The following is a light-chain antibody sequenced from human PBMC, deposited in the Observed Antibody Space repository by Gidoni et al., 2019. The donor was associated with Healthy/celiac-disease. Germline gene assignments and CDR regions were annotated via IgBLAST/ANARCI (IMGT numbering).Light chain of an antibody. V-gene: IGKV1-39*01. CDR1: QSISSY. Sequence: DIQMTQSPSSLSASVGDRVTITCRASQSISSYLNWYQQKPEKAPMLLFYASSSLPSGVPSRFSSSSSGTDSILTISSLQHEVLASYYRQRSYWTPPFTFGHGTKVEIK. CDR3: QRSYWTPPFT. CDR2: ASS. J-gene: IGKJ3*01.